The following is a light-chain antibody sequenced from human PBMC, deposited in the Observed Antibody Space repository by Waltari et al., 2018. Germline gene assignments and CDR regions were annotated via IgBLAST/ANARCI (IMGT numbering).Light chain of an antibody. J-gene: IGLJ3*02. CDR1: TSDVGGYDY. Sequence: QSALTQPGSVSGAPGQSITISCTGTTSDVGGYDYVSWYQHYPGEAPKLILYDVANRPSGVAKRFSGSKSGSTASRTISGLQAEDEALYYCTSKTTSNTLVFGGGTKVTVL. CDR2: DVA. V-gene: IGLV2-14*03. CDR3: TSKTTSNTLV.